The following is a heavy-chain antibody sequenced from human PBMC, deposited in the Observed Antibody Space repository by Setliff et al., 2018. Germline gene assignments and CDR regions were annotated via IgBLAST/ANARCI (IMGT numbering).Heavy chain of an antibody. CDR2: IWGDGGTK. CDR1: GFTFSTYR. V-gene: IGHV3-33*08. J-gene: IGHJ4*02. Sequence: GGSLRLSCAASGFTFSTYRMHWVRQAPGKGLEWVAVIWGDGGTKYHADPVKGRFTISRDNSKNTLYLQMNSLRPEDTAVYYCARACSGSGCYAGLESWGQGTRVTVSS. D-gene: IGHD2-15*01. CDR3: ARACSGSGCYAGLES.